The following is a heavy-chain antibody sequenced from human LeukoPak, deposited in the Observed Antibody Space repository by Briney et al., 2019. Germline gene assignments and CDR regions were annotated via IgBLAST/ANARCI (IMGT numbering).Heavy chain of an antibody. CDR3: AKCLGTSSGPDAFDI. CDR1: GFTFSGHA. CDR2: ISGSGGST. Sequence: GGSLRLSCAASGFTFSGHAMSWVRQAPGKGLEWVSAISGSGGSTYYADSVKGRFTISRDNSKNTLYLQMNSLRAEDTAVYYCAKCLGTSSGPDAFDIWGQGTMVTVSS. J-gene: IGHJ3*02. D-gene: IGHD2-2*01. V-gene: IGHV3-23*01.